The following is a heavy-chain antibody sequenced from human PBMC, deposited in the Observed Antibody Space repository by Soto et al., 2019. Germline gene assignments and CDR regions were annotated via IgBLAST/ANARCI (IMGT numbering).Heavy chain of an antibody. V-gene: IGHV3-30*18. J-gene: IGHJ6*02. CDR1: GFTFSSYG. CDR2: ISYDGSNK. D-gene: IGHD1-1*01. CDR3: AKLQLELSFFMVDYYYYGMDV. Sequence: GGSLRLSCAASGFTFSSYGMHWVRQAPGKGLEWVAVISYDGSNKDYADSVKGRFTISRDNSKNTLSLQMNGLRAEDTAVYWCAKLQLELSFFMVDYYYYGMDVWGLGTTVTVSS.